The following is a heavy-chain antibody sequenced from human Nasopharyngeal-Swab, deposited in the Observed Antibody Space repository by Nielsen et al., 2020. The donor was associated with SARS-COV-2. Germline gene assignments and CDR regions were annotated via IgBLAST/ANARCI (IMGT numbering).Heavy chain of an antibody. Sequence: GGSLRLSCVASGFTFSDYYMSWIRQAPGKGLEWVSYISSSSSYTNYADSVKGRFTISRDNAKNSLYLQMNSLRAEDTAVYYCAREESDSFDYWGQGTLVTVSS. J-gene: IGHJ4*02. CDR3: AREESDSFDY. V-gene: IGHV3-11*06. D-gene: IGHD2-21*01. CDR2: ISSSSSYT. CDR1: GFTFSDYY.